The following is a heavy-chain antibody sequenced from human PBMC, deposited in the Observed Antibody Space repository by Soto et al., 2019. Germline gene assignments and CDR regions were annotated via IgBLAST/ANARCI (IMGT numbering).Heavy chain of an antibody. J-gene: IGHJ6*02. CDR3: AKNAPPPYYYYGMDV. CDR1: GYTFSRYG. Sequence: QGQLVQSGPEAKKPGASVKVSCKASGYTFSRYGISWVRQAPGQGLEWMGWISGYNGDTKYAQKDQGRVTMTIDTSTYTTYMALRSLTSDDPAIYYCAKNAPPPYYYYGMDVWGQGTTVTVSS. V-gene: IGHV1-18*01. CDR2: ISGYNGDT.